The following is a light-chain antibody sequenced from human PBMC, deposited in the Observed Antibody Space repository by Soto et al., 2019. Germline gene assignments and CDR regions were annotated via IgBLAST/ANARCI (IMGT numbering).Light chain of an antibody. CDR1: QGISNY. V-gene: IGKV1-27*01. J-gene: IGKJ1*01. CDR3: QKSNSAPWT. CDR2: AAS. Sequence: DIQMTQSPSSLSASVGDRVTITCRASQGISNYLAWYQQKPGKVPKLLIYAASTLQSGVPSRFCGSGSGTDFTLTISSLPPEDDATYYCQKSNSAPWTFGQGTMVEIK.